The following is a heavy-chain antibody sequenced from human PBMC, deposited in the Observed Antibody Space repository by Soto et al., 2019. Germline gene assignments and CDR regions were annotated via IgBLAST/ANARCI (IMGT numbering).Heavy chain of an antibody. CDR1: GGSISSGGYY. V-gene: IGHV4-31*03. D-gene: IGHD6-6*01. CDR3: LAAARPNYYYGMDV. Sequence: SETLSLTCTVSGGSISSGGYYWSWIRQHPGKGLEWIGYIYYSGSTYYNPSLKSRVTISVDTSKNQFSLKLSSVTAADTAVYYCLAAARPNYYYGMDVWGQGTTVTVSS. CDR2: IYYSGST. J-gene: IGHJ6*02.